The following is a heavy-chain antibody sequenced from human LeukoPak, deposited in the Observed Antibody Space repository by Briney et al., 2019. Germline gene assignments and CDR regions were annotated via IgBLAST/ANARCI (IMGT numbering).Heavy chain of an antibody. V-gene: IGHV3-66*01. CDR3: ARDNRDESGSYSTRFDL. CDR2: TYGDGST. D-gene: IGHD1-26*01. CDR1: TFTVINNY. Sequence: PGGSLRLSCTASTFTVINNYMSWVRQTPGKGLEWDSVTYGDGSTYYADSVEGRFTVSRDNSKNALYLQMNTLRAEDTAVYYCARDNRDESGSYSTRFDLWGRGTLVTVSS. J-gene: IGHJ2*01.